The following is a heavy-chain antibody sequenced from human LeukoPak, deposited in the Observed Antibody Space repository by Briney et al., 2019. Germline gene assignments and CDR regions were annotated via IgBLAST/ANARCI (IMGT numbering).Heavy chain of an antibody. CDR3: ARDSLGAALY. Sequence: GGSLRLSCAASGFTFSSYGMHWVRQAPGQGLEWMGWINPNSGGTNYAQKFQGRVTMTRDTSISTAYMELSRLRSDDTAVYYCARDSLGAALYWGQGTLVTVSS. D-gene: IGHD6-13*01. V-gene: IGHV1-2*02. CDR1: GFTFSSYG. J-gene: IGHJ4*02. CDR2: INPNSGGT.